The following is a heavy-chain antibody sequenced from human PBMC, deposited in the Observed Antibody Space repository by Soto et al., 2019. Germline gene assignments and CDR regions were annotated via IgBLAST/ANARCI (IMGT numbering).Heavy chain of an antibody. CDR3: ARVIPGAEALFDP. J-gene: IGHJ5*02. Sequence: QGQLVQSGAEVKKPGASVKVSCTASGNTFTNFGVTWVRQAPGQGLEWMGWISAYTDDPNYAQKFQGRVTMSIDTYTSTAYLDRRSLTSDDTAVYYWARVIPGAEALFDPWGQGTLVTVAS. D-gene: IGHD2-2*01. CDR2: ISAYTDDP. V-gene: IGHV1-18*01. CDR1: GNTFTNFG.